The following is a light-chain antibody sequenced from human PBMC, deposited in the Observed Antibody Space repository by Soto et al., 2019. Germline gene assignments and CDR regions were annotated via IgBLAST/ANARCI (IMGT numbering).Light chain of an antibody. CDR2: AAS. Sequence: DIQITQSPSSLSASVGDRVTITCRASQSISTHLNWYQQKPGKAPKLLIYAASSLQSWVPSSFSGSGSGTDFTLTISSLQPEDSATYYCQRSYMTPWTFGQGTKVDIK. CDR1: QSISTH. V-gene: IGKV1-39*01. CDR3: QRSYMTPWT. J-gene: IGKJ1*01.